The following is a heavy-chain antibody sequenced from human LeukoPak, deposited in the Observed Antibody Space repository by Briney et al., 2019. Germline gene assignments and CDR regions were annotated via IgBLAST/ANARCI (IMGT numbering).Heavy chain of an antibody. CDR3: AVLGYCSGGSCYPVGY. Sequence: SETLSLTCTVSGGSISSYYWSWIRQPPGKGLEWIGYIYYSGSTNYNPSLKSRVTISVDTSKNQFSLKLSSVTAADTAVYYCAVLGYCSGGSCYPVGYWGQGTLVTVSS. CDR2: IYYSGST. V-gene: IGHV4-59*01. CDR1: GGSISSYY. D-gene: IGHD2-15*01. J-gene: IGHJ4*02.